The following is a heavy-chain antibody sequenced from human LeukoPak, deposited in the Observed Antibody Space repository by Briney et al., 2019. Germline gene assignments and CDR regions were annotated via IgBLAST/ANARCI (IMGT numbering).Heavy chain of an antibody. V-gene: IGHV3-30*02. CDR1: GFIFSSYG. D-gene: IGHD2-21*01. Sequence: GGSLRLSCAASGFIFSSYGMHWVRQAPGKGLEWVAFIRYGGSHKFHADSVKDRFTISRDNSKNTLFLQMNSLRPEDTAVYYCAKDRGDCYDYWGQGALVTVSS. CDR2: IRYGGSHK. CDR3: AKDRGDCYDY. J-gene: IGHJ4*02.